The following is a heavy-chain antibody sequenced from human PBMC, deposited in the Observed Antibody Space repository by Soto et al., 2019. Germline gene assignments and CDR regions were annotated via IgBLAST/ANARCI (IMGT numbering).Heavy chain of an antibody. Sequence: GASLKISCAASGFTFSSYAMHWVRQAPGKGLEWVALISHDGSNKYYADSVKGRFTISRDNPKNMLYLQMNSLRVDDTAVYYCARDRSMVVVVPGYWGQGSLVTVSS. CDR2: ISHDGSNK. CDR1: GFTFSSYA. D-gene: IGHD2-2*01. V-gene: IGHV3-30-3*01. J-gene: IGHJ4*02. CDR3: ARDRSMVVVVPGY.